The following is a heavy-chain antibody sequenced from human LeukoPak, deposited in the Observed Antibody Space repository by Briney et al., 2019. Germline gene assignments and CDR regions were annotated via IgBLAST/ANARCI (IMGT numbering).Heavy chain of an antibody. D-gene: IGHD2-2*01. CDR2: IKQDGSEK. CDR3: ARDSMDAFDI. V-gene: IGHV3-7*05. Sequence: PGGSLRLSCAASGFTFSSYGMHWVRQAPGKGLEWVANIKQDGSEKYYVDSVKGRFTISRDNAKNSLYLQMNSLRAEDTAVYYCARDSMDAFDIWGQGTMVTVSS. CDR1: GFTFSSYG. J-gene: IGHJ3*02.